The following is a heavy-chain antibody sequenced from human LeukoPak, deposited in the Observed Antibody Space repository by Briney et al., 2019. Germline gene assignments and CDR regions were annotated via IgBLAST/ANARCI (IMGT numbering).Heavy chain of an antibody. J-gene: IGHJ4*02. D-gene: IGHD4/OR15-4a*01. CDR3: ARDPSLRSDYGVYAVD. V-gene: IGHV1-69*01. CDR1: GGTFSSYA. Sequence: SVKVSCKASGGTFSSYAISWVRQAPGQGLEWMGGIIPIFGTANYAQKFQGRVTITADESTSTAYMELSSLRSEDTAVYYCARDPSLRSDYGVYAVDWGQGTLVTVSS. CDR2: IIPIFGTA.